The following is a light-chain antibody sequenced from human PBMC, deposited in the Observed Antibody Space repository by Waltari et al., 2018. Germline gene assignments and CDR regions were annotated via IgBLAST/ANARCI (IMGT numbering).Light chain of an antibody. CDR3: QQYNSYPLS. Sequence: DIQMTQSPSTLSASVGDRVTITCRASQSISNWLAWYQHKPGRAPKLLIYKASTLERGVPSTFSGSGSGTECTLIISSLQPDEFATYYCQQYNSYPLSFGGGTRVEIK. V-gene: IGKV1-5*03. CDR1: QSISNW. CDR2: KAS. J-gene: IGKJ4*01.